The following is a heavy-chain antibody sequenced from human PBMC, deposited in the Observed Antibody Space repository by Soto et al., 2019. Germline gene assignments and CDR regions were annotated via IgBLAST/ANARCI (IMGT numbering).Heavy chain of an antibody. J-gene: IGHJ2*01. Sequence: DSVKGRFTISRDNAKNSLYLQMNSLRAEDTAVYYCARDPDGDHAYWYFDLWGRGTLVTVSS. D-gene: IGHD4-17*01. CDR3: ARDPDGDHAYWYFDL. V-gene: IGHV3-7*01.